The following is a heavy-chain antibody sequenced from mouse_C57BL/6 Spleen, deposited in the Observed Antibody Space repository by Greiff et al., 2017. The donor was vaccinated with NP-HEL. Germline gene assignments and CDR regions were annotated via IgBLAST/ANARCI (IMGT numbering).Heavy chain of an antibody. V-gene: IGHV1-64*01. J-gene: IGHJ2*01. CDR1: GYTFTSYW. Sequence: QVQLKQPGAELVKPGASVKLSCKASGYTFTSYWMHWVKQRPGQGLEWIGMLHPNSGSTNYNEKFKSKATLTVDKSSSTAYMQLSSLTSEDSAVYYCASSPPFTTVVPHFDYWGQGTTLTVSS. CDR2: LHPNSGST. D-gene: IGHD1-1*01. CDR3: ASSPPFTTVVPHFDY.